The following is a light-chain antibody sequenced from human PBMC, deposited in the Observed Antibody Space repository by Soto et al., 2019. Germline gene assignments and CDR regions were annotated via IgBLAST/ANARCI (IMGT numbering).Light chain of an antibody. V-gene: IGLV1-44*01. CDR1: SSNIVSNT. Sequence: QSVLAQPPSTSGTPGQRVTISCSGSSSNIVSNTVNWYRQLPGTAPNLLIYNNNQRPSGIPDRFSGSKSGTSASLAISGLQSEDEGDYYCAAWDDTLNGLLYVFGTGTKVTVL. J-gene: IGLJ1*01. CDR3: AAWDDTLNGLLYV. CDR2: NNN.